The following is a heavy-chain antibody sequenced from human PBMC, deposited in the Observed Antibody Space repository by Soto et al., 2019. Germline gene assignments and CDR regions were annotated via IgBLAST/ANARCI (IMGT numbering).Heavy chain of an antibody. V-gene: IGHV1-69*13. CDR1: GGTFSSYA. CDR2: IIPIFGTA. J-gene: IGHJ5*02. Sequence: ASVKVSCKASGGTFSSYAISWVRQAPGQGLEWMGGIIPIFGTANYAQKFQGRVTITADESTSTAYMELSSLRSEDTAVYYCARGCGGDCYSPVHNWFDPWGQGTLVTVSS. CDR3: ARGCGGDCYSPVHNWFDP. D-gene: IGHD2-21*02.